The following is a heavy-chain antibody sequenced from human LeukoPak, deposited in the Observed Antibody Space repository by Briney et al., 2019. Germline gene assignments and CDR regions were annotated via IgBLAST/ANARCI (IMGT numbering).Heavy chain of an antibody. D-gene: IGHD5-18*01. J-gene: IGHJ4*02. CDR2: INGNGVNT. CDR1: GFTFSNYG. V-gene: IGHV3-23*01. CDR3: ARDPGYNYGFDY. Sequence: GGSLRLSCAASGFTFSNYGMSWVRQAPGKGLEWVATINGNGVNTYYADSVKGRFTISRDNSKNSLYLQMNSLRAEDTAVYYCARDPGYNYGFDYWGQGTLVTVSS.